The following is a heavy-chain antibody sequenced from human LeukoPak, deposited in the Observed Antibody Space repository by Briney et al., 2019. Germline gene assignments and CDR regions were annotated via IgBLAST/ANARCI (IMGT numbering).Heavy chain of an antibody. CDR2: ISGTGGNT. CDR1: GFSISNFW. J-gene: IGHJ4*02. V-gene: IGHV3-23*01. Sequence: GGSLRLSCAASGFSISNFWMHWVRQAPGKGLEWVSAISGTGGNTYYADSVKGRFTVSRDNSISTLYLQMDSLRTDDTAVYYCSKGDWGDDWGQGALVTVSS. CDR3: SKGDWGDD. D-gene: IGHD3-16*01.